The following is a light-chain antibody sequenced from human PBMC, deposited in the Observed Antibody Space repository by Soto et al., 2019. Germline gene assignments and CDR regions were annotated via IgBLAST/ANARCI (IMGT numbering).Light chain of an antibody. J-gene: IGKJ5*01. Sequence: EVVLTQSPVTLSLSPGERATLSCRASQSFRGLLAWYQQKPGQAPRLLIYDAYNRATGIPPRFSGSGSGTDFTLTIRSLEHEDSAVSYCQQRHMWPITFGQGTRLEIK. CDR3: QQRHMWPIT. CDR1: QSFRGL. CDR2: DAY. V-gene: IGKV3-11*01.